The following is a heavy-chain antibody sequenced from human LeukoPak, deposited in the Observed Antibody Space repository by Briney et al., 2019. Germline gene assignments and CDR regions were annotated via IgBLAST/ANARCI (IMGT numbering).Heavy chain of an antibody. CDR2: INPNSGGT. D-gene: IGHD3-22*01. CDR3: ASYHYDSSGYSDYFDY. Sequence: GASVKVSCKASGYTFTGYYMHWVRQAPGQGLEWMGWINPNSGGTNYAQKFQGRVTMTRDTSISTAYMELSRLRSDDTAVYYCASYHYDSSGYSDYFDYWGQGTLVTVSS. V-gene: IGHV1-2*02. CDR1: GYTFTGYY. J-gene: IGHJ4*02.